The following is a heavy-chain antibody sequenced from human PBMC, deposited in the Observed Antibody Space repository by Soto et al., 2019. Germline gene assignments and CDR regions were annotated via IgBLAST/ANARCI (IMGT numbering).Heavy chain of an antibody. J-gene: IGHJ4*02. CDR2: ISAYNGNT. V-gene: IGHV1-18*04. CDR3: ARDPQIFDY. Sequence: GASLKVSCKASGYTFTSYGISWVRQAPGQGLEWMGWISAYNGNTKYAQKFQGRVTMTTDTSTSTAYMELRSLRSDDTAVYYCARDPQIFDYWAQGTLVNVSS. CDR1: GYTFTSYG.